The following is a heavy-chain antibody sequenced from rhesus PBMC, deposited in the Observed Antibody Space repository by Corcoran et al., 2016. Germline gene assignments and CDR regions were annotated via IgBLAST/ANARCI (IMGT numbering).Heavy chain of an antibody. V-gene: IGHV4-160*01. D-gene: IGHD4-29*01. CDR1: GGSFSSYW. CDR2: IYGSSGST. J-gene: IGHJ4*01. CDR3: ARGYGSSFDY. Sequence: QVQLQESGPGLVKPSETLSLTCAVSGGSFSSYWWGWIRPPPGKGLEWIGCIYGSSGSTEYNPSLKSRATISRDTSKNQFSLKLSSVTAADTAVYYCARGYGSSFDYWGQGVLVTVSS.